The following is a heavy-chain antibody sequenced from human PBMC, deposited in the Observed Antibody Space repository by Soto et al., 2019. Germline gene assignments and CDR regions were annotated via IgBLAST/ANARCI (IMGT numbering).Heavy chain of an antibody. V-gene: IGHV5-51*01. CDR3: ARQQDYYGSGSYPYYYYGMDV. CDR2: IYPGDSDT. D-gene: IGHD3-10*01. CDR1: GYSFTSYW. J-gene: IGHJ6*02. Sequence: GESLKISCKGSGYSFTSYWIGWGRQMPGKGLEWMGIIYPGDSDTRYSPSFQGQVTISADKSISTAYLQWSSLKASDTAMYYCARQQDYYGSGSYPYYYYGMDVWGQGTTATVSS.